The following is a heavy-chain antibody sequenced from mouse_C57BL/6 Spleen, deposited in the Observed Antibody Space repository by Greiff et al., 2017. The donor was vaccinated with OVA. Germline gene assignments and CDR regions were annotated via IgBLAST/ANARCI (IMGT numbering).Heavy chain of an antibody. J-gene: IGHJ2*01. CDR2: IYPGDGDT. D-gene: IGHD2-5*01. CDR3: ARDSNFDY. V-gene: IGHV1-80*01. Sequence: QVHVKQSGAELVKPGASVKISCKASGYAFSSYWMNWVKQRPGQGLEWIGKIYPGDGDTNSNGKLKGKATLTADKSSSTAYMQRSSLTSEYSAVYFCARDSNFDYWGQGTTLTVSS. CDR1: GYAFSSYW.